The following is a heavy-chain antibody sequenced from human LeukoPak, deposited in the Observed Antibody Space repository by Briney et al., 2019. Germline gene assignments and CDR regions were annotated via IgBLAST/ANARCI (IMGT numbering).Heavy chain of an antibody. J-gene: IGHJ6*02. Sequence: SVRVSCKASGGTFSSYAISWVRQAPGQGLEWMGGIIPIFGTANYAQKFQGRVTITADESTSTAYMELSSLRSEDTAVYYCARARSSGWYRYYYYGMDVWGQGTTVTVSS. CDR2: IIPIFGTA. CDR1: GGTFSSYA. V-gene: IGHV1-69*13. CDR3: ARARSSGWYRYYYYGMDV. D-gene: IGHD6-19*01.